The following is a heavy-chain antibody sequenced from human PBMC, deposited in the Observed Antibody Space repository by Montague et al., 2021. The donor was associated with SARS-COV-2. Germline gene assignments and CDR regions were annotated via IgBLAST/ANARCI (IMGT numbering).Heavy chain of an antibody. J-gene: IGHJ4*02. V-gene: IGHV4-34*01. CDR1: GGSFSDYH. Sequence: SETLSLTCAVYGGSFSDYHCTWIRQSPGEGLEWIGQINYGGSTKYNLSLKSRVTISIDTSKNQFSLQLTSVTAADTAVYYCARGAPGYWGQGTLVTVSS. CDR2: INYGGST. CDR3: ARGAPGY.